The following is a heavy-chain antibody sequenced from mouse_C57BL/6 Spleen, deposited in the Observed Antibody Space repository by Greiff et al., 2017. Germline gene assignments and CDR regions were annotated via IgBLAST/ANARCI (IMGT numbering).Heavy chain of an antibody. CDR3: ARGRYSNHEAWFAY. CDR2: IYPGDGDT. V-gene: IGHV1-82*01. D-gene: IGHD2-5*01. CDR1: GYAFSSSW. Sequence: VQLQQSGPELVKPGASVKISCKASGYAFSSSWMNWVKQRPGKGLEWIGRIYPGDGDTNYNGKFKGKATLTADKSSSTAYMQLSSLTSEDSAVYFCARGRYSNHEAWFAYWGQGTLVTVSA. J-gene: IGHJ3*01.